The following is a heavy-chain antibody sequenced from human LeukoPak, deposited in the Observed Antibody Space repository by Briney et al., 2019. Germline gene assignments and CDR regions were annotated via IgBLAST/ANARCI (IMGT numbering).Heavy chain of an antibody. CDR2: IKSKTDGGTT. D-gene: IGHD3-10*01. J-gene: IGHJ4*02. CDR1: GFTSSNAW. V-gene: IGHV3-15*01. Sequence: RGSLSLSCAASGFTSSNAWMSWVRHAPEEGRGWVGRIKSKTDGGTTDYAAPVKGRFTISRHDSKNTLYLQMNSLKTEDTAVYYCTSRGVITELDYWGQGTLVTVSS. CDR3: TSRGVITELDY.